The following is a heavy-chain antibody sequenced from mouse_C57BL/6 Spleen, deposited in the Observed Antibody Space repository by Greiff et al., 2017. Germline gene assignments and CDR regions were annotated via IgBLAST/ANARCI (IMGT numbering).Heavy chain of an antibody. Sequence: QVQLQQSGAELVKPGASVKVSCKASGYTFTSYWMHWVKQRPGQGLEWIGRIHPSDSDTNYNQKFKGKATLTVDKSSSTAYMQLSSLTSEDSAVYYCAMGYGSSPYWYFDVWGTGTTVTVSS. J-gene: IGHJ1*03. CDR2: IHPSDSDT. D-gene: IGHD1-1*01. CDR1: GYTFTSYW. CDR3: AMGYGSSPYWYFDV. V-gene: IGHV1-74*01.